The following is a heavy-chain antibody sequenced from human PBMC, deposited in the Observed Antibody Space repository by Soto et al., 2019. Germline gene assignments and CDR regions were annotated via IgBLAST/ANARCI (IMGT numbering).Heavy chain of an antibody. CDR2: IIPIFGTA. CDR1: GGTFSSYA. J-gene: IGHJ6*02. V-gene: IGHV1-69*12. CDR3: ASVLELHYYYGMDV. Sequence: QVQLVQSGAEVKKPGSSVKVSCKASGGTFSSYAISWVRQAPGQGLEWMGGIIPIFGTANYAQKFQGRVTIXGXEAXSTAYMELSSLGSEDTAVYYCASVLELHYYYGMDVWGQGTTVTVSS. D-gene: IGHD1-7*01.